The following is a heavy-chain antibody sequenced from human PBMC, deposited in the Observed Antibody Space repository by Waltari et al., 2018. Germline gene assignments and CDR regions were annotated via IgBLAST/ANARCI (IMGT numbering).Heavy chain of an antibody. V-gene: IGHV1-46*01. D-gene: IGHD6-6*01. CDR1: GYTFTTYY. Sequence: QVQLVQSGAEVKKPGASVKVSCEASGYTFTTYYMHWVRQAPGQGLEWMGVIHPGGGSTDYAQGFQGRVTMTRDTFTSTVYMELSSLKSGDTAVYYCARESIAARTFGYWGQGTLVTVSS. CDR3: ARESIAARTFGY. CDR2: IHPGGGST. J-gene: IGHJ4*02.